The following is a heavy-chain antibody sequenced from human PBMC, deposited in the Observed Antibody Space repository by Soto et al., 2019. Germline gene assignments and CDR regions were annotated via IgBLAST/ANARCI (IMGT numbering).Heavy chain of an antibody. CDR2: LSGDGTTT. V-gene: IGHV3-23*01. CDR3: AKDISFDTSAYNY. J-gene: IGHJ4*02. Sequence: EVQLLESGGGLVQPGGSLRLSCTASGFTFSTYGMSWVRQAPGKGLEWVSSLSGDGTTTYYRDSVKGLCTISRDNSRNTLSLQMTSLRTEDTAVYYCAKDISFDTSAYNYWGQGILVTVSS. CDR1: GFTFSTYG. D-gene: IGHD3-22*01.